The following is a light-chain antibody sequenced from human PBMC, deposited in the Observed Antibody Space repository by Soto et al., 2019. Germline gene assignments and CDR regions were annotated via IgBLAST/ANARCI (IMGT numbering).Light chain of an antibody. CDR1: QSISNW. V-gene: IGKV1-5*01. CDR3: QHSRT. J-gene: IGKJ1*01. Sequence: DIQMTQSPSTLPASVGDRVTITCRASQSISNWLAWYQQKPGKAPKLLIYDASSLESGVPSRFSGSGSGTEFTLTISSLQPDDFATYYCQHSRTFGQGTKVDIK. CDR2: DAS.